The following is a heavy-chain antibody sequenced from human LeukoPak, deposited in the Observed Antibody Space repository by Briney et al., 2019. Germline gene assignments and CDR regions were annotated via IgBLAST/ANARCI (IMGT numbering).Heavy chain of an antibody. D-gene: IGHD1-26*01. Sequence: GGSLRLSCAASGFTFSSYAMSWVRQAPGKGLEWVSGISGSGGSTYYADFVKGRFTISRDNSKNTLYLQMNSLRAEDTAVYYCAKSIVGGTHWFDPWGQGTLVTVSS. CDR3: AKSIVGGTHWFDP. CDR2: ISGSGGST. CDR1: GFTFSSYA. J-gene: IGHJ5*02. V-gene: IGHV3-23*01.